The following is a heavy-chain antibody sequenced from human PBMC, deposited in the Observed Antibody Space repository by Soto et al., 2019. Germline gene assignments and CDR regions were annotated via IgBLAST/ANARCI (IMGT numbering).Heavy chain of an antibody. CDR3: AKDLTRQLAYWLDP. CDR2: INPKSGGT. Sequence: ASVKVSCKASGYSFTDYHIHWVRQAPGQGLEWLGRINPKSGGTSTAQKFQGWVTMTTDTSISTASMELTRLTSDDTAIYYCAKDLTRQLAYWLDPWGQGTQVTVSS. V-gene: IGHV1-2*04. J-gene: IGHJ5*02. CDR1: GYSFTDYH. D-gene: IGHD6-6*01.